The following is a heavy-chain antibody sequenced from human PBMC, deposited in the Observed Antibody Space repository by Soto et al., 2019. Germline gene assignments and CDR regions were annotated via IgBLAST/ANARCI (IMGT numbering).Heavy chain of an antibody. D-gene: IGHD3-3*01. J-gene: IGHJ4*02. V-gene: IGHV1-3*01. Sequence: ASVKVSCKASGYTSTSYAMHWVRQAPGQRLEWMGWINAGNGNTKYSQKFQGRVTITRDTSASTAYMELSSLRSEDTAVYYCARGHYDFWSGYSDFDYWGQGTLVTVSS. CDR3: ARGHYDFWSGYSDFDY. CDR2: INAGNGNT. CDR1: GYTSTSYA.